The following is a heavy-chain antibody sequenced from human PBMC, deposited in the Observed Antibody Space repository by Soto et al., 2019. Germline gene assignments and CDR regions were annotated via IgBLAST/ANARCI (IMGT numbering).Heavy chain of an antibody. CDR3: VRPLPSGQNYGMDV. V-gene: IGHV3-53*01. CDR1: GLPVSTNY. J-gene: IGHJ6*02. Sequence: GGSLRLSCAASGLPVSTNYMSWVRQAPGKGLEWVSVIYNDGKTYYADSVKGRFTISRDASKNTLHLQMDSLRDEDTAVYYCVRPLPSGQNYGMDVWGQGTTATVSS. D-gene: IGHD3-10*01. CDR2: IYNDGKT.